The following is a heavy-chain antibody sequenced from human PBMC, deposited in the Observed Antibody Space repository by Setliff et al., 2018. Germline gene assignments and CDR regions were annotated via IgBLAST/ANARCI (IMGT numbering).Heavy chain of an antibody. CDR1: GGSISSSSYY. J-gene: IGHJ5*02. Sequence: KASETLSLTCTVSGGSISSSSYYWGWIRQPPGKGLEWIGSIFYSGSTYYNPSLKSRVTISVDTSKNQFSLKLSSVTAADTAVYYCARPSKYYDILTGYYHNWFDPWGQGTQVTVS. CDR3: ARPSKYYDILTGYYHNWFDP. V-gene: IGHV4-39*01. D-gene: IGHD3-9*01. CDR2: IFYSGST.